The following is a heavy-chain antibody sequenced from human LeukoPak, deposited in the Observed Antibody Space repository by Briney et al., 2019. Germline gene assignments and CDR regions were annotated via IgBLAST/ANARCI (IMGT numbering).Heavy chain of an antibody. D-gene: IGHD3-10*01. J-gene: IGHJ5*02. Sequence: ASVKVSCKASGYTFTSYGISWVRQAPGQGLEWMGWISAYNGNTNYAQKLQGRVTMTTDTSTSTAYMELRSLRSDDTAVYYCARGLGELFNSNWFDPWGQGTLVTVSS. CDR3: ARGLGELFNSNWFDP. V-gene: IGHV1-18*01. CDR2: ISAYNGNT. CDR1: GYTFTSYG.